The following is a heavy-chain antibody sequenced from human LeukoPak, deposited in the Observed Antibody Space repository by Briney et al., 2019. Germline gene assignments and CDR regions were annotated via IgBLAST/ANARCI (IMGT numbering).Heavy chain of an antibody. D-gene: IGHD3-3*01. CDR1: GFTFSSYT. J-gene: IGHJ4*02. Sequence: LRLSCAASGFTFSSYTMSWVRQAPGKGLEWVAVISYDGSNKYYADSVKGRFTISRDNSKNTLYLQMNSLRAEDTAVYYCAKAGPGRGYDFWSGYLRSGYYFDYWGQGTLVTVSS. CDR3: AKAGPGRGYDFWSGYLRSGYYFDY. V-gene: IGHV3-30*18. CDR2: ISYDGSNK.